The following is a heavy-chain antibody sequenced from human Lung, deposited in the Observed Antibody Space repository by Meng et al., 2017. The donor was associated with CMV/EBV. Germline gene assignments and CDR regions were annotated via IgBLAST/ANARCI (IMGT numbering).Heavy chain of an antibody. V-gene: IGHV3-11*04. CDR2: ISRKNSSK. J-gene: IGHJ6*02. D-gene: IGHD7-27*01. CDR3: AKELGNGMDV. Sequence: GGSXRLSCAASGVTFSDYYVNWVRQPPGKGLEWVSYISRKNSSKSFSDSVKGRFTSSIDNVNKSVFLQMKGLRAEDTAVYYCAKELGNGMDVWGQGTAVTVSS. CDR1: GVTFSDYY.